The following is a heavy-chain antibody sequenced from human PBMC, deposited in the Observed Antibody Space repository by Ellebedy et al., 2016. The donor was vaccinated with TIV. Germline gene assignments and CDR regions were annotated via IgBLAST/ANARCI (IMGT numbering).Heavy chain of an antibody. CDR2: IDNSGTYI. D-gene: IGHD1-14*01. Sequence: GESLKISCAASGFTFSTFGMNWVRQASGKGLEWVSSIDNSGTYIYYADSVKGRFSISRDNAKNSLYLHMKSLRAEDTAVYYCAKSTVINPEGDAYDIWGQGTKVTVSS. V-gene: IGHV3-21*06. J-gene: IGHJ3*02. CDR3: AKSTVINPEGDAYDI. CDR1: GFTFSTFG.